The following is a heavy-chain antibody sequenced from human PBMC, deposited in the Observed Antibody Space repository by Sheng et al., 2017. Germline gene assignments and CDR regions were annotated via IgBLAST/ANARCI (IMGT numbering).Heavy chain of an antibody. CDR3: ARARTIFGVPWFDP. Sequence: QVQLQESGPGLVKPSETLSLTCAVSGYSISSGYYWGWIRQPPGKGLEWIGSIYHSGSTYYNPSLKSRVTISVDTSKNQFSLKLSSVTAADTAVYYCARARTIFGVPWFDPWGQGTLVTVSS. V-gene: IGHV4-38-2*01. J-gene: IGHJ5*02. CDR2: IYHSGST. D-gene: IGHD3-3*01. CDR1: GYSISSGYY.